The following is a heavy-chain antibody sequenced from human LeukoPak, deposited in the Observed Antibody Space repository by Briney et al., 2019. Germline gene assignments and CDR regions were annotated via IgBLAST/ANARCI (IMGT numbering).Heavy chain of an antibody. Sequence: PGGSLRLSCAASGFTFSSHWMHWVRQAPGKGLVWVSRMNSDGSSRSYADSVKGRFTIPRDNAKDTLYLKMNSLRAEDTAVYYCAIGCYFDSSGYCGFDYWGQGTLVTVSS. D-gene: IGHD3-22*01. CDR3: AIGCYFDSSGYCGFDY. CDR2: MNSDGSSR. V-gene: IGHV3-74*01. J-gene: IGHJ4*02. CDR1: GFTFSSHW.